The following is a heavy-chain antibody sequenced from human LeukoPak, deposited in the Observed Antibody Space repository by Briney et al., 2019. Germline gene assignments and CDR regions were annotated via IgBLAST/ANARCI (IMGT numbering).Heavy chain of an antibody. Sequence: GGSLRLSCAASGFTFSSFAMSWVRQAPGKGLEWVSGVSGSGGSGATTYYVDSVGGRFTISRGNSKNTVYLQMNSLRAEDTAVYYCAKDTVAVAGSGCFDSWGRGTLVTVSS. CDR1: GFTFSSFA. V-gene: IGHV3-23*01. D-gene: IGHD6-19*01. CDR3: AKDTVAVAGSGCFDS. J-gene: IGHJ4*02. CDR2: VSGSGGSGATT.